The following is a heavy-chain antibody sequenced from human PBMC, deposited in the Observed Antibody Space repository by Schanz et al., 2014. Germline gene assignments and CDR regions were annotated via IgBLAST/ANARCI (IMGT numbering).Heavy chain of an antibody. CDR2: ISYSGST. Sequence: QVQLQESGPGLVKPSETLSLNCRISGSLNSYYWSWIRQPPGKGLEWIGYISYSGSTNYNPSLRSRVTISLDRSRNQFSLNLRTVTAADTAIYYCARRIAARSGVGYDYHYGMDVWGQGTTVIVSS. J-gene: IGHJ6*02. D-gene: IGHD6-6*01. CDR3: ARRIAARSGVGYDYHYGMDV. V-gene: IGHV4-59*01. CDR1: GSLNSYY.